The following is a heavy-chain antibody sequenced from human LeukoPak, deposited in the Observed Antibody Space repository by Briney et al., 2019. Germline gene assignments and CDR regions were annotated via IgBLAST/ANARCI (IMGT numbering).Heavy chain of an antibody. CDR1: GFTFSSYG. CDR3: AKDSSGYYYVPDGFDI. D-gene: IGHD3-22*01. V-gene: IGHV3-30*02. CDR2: IRYDGSNK. J-gene: IGHJ3*02. Sequence: PGGSLRLSCAASGFTFSSYGMHWVRQAPGKGLEWVAFIRYDGSNKYYTDSVKGRFTISRDNSKNTLYLQMNSLRAEDTAVYYCAKDSSGYYYVPDGFDIWGQGTMVTVSS.